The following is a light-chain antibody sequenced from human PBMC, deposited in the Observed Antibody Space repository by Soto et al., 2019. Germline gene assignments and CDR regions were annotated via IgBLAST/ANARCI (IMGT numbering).Light chain of an antibody. CDR3: QQYNNWPFT. CDR1: QSVSSN. CDR2: GAF. Sequence: EIVMTQSPATLSVSPGERATLSCGASQSVSSNLAWYQQKPGQAPRLLIYGAFTRATGIPARFSGSGSGTEFTLTISSLQSEDIAVYYCQQYNNWPFTFGPGTKVDIK. V-gene: IGKV3D-15*01. J-gene: IGKJ3*01.